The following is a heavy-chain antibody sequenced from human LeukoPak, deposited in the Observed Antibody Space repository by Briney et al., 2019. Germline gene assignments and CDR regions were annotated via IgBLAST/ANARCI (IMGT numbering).Heavy chain of an antibody. Sequence: GGSLRLSCAASGFTFSSYEMNWVRQAPGKGLEWVSYISSSGSTIYYADSVKGRFTISRDNAKNSLYLQMNSLRAEDTAVYYCAELGITMIGSVWVKGNTVIISS. CDR3: AELGITMIGSV. CDR2: ISSSGSTI. D-gene: IGHD3-10*02. J-gene: IGHJ6*04. V-gene: IGHV3-48*03. CDR1: GFTFSSYE.